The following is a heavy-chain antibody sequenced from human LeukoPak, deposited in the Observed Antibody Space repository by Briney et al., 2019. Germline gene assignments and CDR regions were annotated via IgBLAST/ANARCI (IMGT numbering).Heavy chain of an antibody. Sequence: NPSETLSLTCAVSGGSISSGGYSWSWLRQPPGKGLEWIGYINHSGSTNYNPSLKSRVTISVDTSKNQFSLKLSSVTAADTAVYYCAVTYGSGSYYTLVGSPYYFDYWGQGTLVTVSS. CDR3: AVTYGSGSYYTLVGSPYYFDY. V-gene: IGHV4-30-2*01. CDR1: GGSISSGGYS. D-gene: IGHD3-10*01. CDR2: INHSGST. J-gene: IGHJ4*02.